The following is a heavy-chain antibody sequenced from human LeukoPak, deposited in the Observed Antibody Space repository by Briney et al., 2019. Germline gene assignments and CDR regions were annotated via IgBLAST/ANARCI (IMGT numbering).Heavy chain of an antibody. Sequence: GGSLRLSCAASGFTFDDYAMHWVRQAPGKGLEWVSGIGWNSGSIGYADSVKGRFTISRDNAKNSLYLQMNSLRAEDTALYYXXXXXXXXXXPHDAFDIWGQGTMVTVSS. V-gene: IGHV3-9*01. CDR3: XXXXXXXXXPHDAFDI. J-gene: IGHJ3*02. CDR2: IGWNSGSI. CDR1: GFTFDDYA.